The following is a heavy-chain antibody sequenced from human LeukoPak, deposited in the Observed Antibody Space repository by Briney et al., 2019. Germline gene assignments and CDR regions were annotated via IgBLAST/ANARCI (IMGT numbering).Heavy chain of an antibody. V-gene: IGHV1-2*06. J-gene: IGHJ4*02. Sequence: ASVKVSCKASGYTFTGYYMHWVRQAPGQGLEWMGRINPNSGDAGYAQKFQDRVTMTRDTSISTAYMELSSLRSDDTAMYYCARGPPNWGYDYWGPGTLVTVSS. CDR3: ARGPPNWGYDY. D-gene: IGHD7-27*01. CDR2: INPNSGDA. CDR1: GYTFTGYY.